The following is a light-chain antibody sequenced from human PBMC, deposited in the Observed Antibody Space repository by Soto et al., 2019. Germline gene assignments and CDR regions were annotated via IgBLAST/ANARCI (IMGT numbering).Light chain of an antibody. V-gene: IGLV2-11*01. CDR1: SSDVGGYNY. CDR3: GSYAGSYTDD. J-gene: IGLJ1*01. Sequence: LTQPRSVSGSPGQSVTISCTGTSSDVGGYNYVSWYQQHPGKAPKLVIYDVSKRPSGVPDRFSGSKSGNTASLTISGVQAEDEADYYCGSYAGSYTDDFGKGTKVTVL. CDR2: DVS.